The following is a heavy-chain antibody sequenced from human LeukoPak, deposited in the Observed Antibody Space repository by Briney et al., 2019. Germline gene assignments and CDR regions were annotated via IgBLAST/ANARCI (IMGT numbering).Heavy chain of an antibody. CDR1: GGTFSSYA. CDR2: IIPIFGTA. J-gene: IGHJ5*02. Sequence: SVKVSCKASGGTFSSYAISWVRQAPGQGLEWMGGIIPIFGTANYAQKFQGRVTITADESTSTAYMELSSLRSEDTAVYYCARDVAVPAANWFDPWGQGTLVTVSS. V-gene: IGHV1-69*13. CDR3: ARDVAVPAANWFDP. D-gene: IGHD2-2*01.